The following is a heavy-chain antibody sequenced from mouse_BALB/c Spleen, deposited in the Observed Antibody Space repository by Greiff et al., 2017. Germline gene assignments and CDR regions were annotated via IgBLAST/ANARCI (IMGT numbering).Heavy chain of an antibody. J-gene: IGHJ3*01. CDR1: GFSLSRYS. CDR2: IWGGGST. D-gene: IGHD2-1*01. V-gene: IGHV2-6-4*01. Sequence: QVQLKESGPGLVAPSQSLSITCTVSGFSLSRYSVHWVRQPPGKGLEWLGMIWGGGSTDYNSALKSRLSISKDNSKSQVFLKMNSLQTDDTAMYYCARNYLYYPPWFAYWGQGTLVTVSA. CDR3: ARNYLYYPPWFAY.